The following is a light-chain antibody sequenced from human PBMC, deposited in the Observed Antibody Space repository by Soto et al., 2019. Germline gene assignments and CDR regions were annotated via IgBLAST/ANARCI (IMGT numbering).Light chain of an antibody. CDR3: QEYNNWPLT. J-gene: IGKJ4*01. CDR2: GAS. CDR1: QSVSSN. Sequence: EIVMTQSPATLSVSPRERATLSCRATQSVSSNLAWYQQKPGQAPSLLTYGASTRATGIPDRFSGSGTGTEFNLTISSLQSEDFAVYACQEYNNWPLTFGGGTKVEIK. V-gene: IGKV3-15*01.